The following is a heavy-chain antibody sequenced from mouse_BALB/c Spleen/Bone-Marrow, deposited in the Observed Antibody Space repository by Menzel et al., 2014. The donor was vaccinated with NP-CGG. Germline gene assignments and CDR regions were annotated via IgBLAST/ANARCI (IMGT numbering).Heavy chain of an antibody. CDR2: INPGSGGT. Sequence: QVQLKESGAELVRPGTSVKVSCKASGYAFTNYLIEWVKQRPGQGLEWIGVINPGSGGTNYNEEFKGKATLTADKSSSTAYMQLSSLTSDDSAVYFCAREIITSFAYWGQGTLVTVSA. V-gene: IGHV1-54*01. CDR1: GYAFTNYL. D-gene: IGHD1-1*01. CDR3: AREIITSFAY. J-gene: IGHJ3*01.